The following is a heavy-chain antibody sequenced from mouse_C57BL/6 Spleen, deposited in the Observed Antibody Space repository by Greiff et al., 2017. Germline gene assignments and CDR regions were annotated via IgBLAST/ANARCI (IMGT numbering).Heavy chain of an antibody. Sequence: VQLQESGPGLVQPSQSLSITCTVSGFSLTSYGVHWVRQSPGKGLEWLGVIWGGGSTDYNAAFISRLSISKDTSKSQVFFKMNSLQADDTARYCCAKNSDLFLFAYWGQGALVTVSA. CDR1: GFSLTSYG. CDR3: AKNSDLFLFAY. CDR2: IWGGGST. V-gene: IGHV2-2*01. J-gene: IGHJ3*01.